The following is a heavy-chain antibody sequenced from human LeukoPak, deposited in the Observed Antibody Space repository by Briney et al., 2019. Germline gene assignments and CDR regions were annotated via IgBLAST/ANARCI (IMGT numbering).Heavy chain of an antibody. CDR2: VNPNSGNT. CDR1: GYTFTSYD. CDR3: ARPTRLWFGELSFTY. J-gene: IGHJ4*02. D-gene: IGHD3-10*01. V-gene: IGHV1-8*01. Sequence: ASVKVSCKASGYTFTSYDINWVRQATGQGLEWMGWVNPNSGNTGYAQRFQGRVTMTRNTSISTAYMELSSLRSEDTAVYYCARPTRLWFGELSFTYWGQGTLVTVSS.